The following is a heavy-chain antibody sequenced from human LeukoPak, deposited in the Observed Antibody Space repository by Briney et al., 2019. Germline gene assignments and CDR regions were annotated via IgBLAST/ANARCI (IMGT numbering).Heavy chain of an antibody. Sequence: KASETLSLTCTVSGGSISSYYWSWIRQPPGKGLEWIGYLHYRGNMKHSSSLKGRVTISLDTSKNQFSLRLSSVTAADTAIYFCARETSTSQTNLFDYWGQGTLVTVSS. CDR1: GGSISSYY. V-gene: IGHV4-59*01. J-gene: IGHJ4*02. D-gene: IGHD6-6*01. CDR2: LHYRGNM. CDR3: ARETSTSQTNLFDY.